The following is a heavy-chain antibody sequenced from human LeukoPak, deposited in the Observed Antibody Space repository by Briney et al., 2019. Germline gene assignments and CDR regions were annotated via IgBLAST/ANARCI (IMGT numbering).Heavy chain of an antibody. J-gene: IGHJ6*02. CDR1: GGSISSYY. V-gene: IGHV4-34*01. CDR2: INHSGST. D-gene: IGHD3-3*01. CDR3: ARGKRTGRYYYYGMDV. Sequence: SETLSLTCTVSGGSISSYYWSWIRQPPGKGLEWIGEINHSGSTNYNPSLKSRVTISVDTSKNQFSLKLSSVTAADTAVYYCARGKRTGRYYYYGMDVWGQGTTVTVSS.